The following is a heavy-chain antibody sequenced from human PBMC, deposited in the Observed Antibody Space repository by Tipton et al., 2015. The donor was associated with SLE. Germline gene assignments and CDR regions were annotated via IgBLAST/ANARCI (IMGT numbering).Heavy chain of an antibody. V-gene: IGHV4-39*07. CDR1: GGSISSKNYY. J-gene: IGHJ6*02. D-gene: IGHD3-16*01. Sequence: TLSLTCTVSGGSISSKNYYWGWIRQPPGKGLEWIGSIHYSGSTYDNPSFKSRVTISVDTSKNQFSLKLSSVTAADTAVYYCARDSLNWGSYYHGMDVWGQGTTVTVSS. CDR2: IHYSGST. CDR3: ARDSLNWGSYYHGMDV.